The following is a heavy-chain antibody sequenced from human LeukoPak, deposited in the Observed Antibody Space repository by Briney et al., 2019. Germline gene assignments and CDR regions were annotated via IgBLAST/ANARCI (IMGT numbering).Heavy chain of an antibody. D-gene: IGHD3-10*01. Sequence: SETLSLTCTISGGSISSYYWSWIRQPPGKGLEWIGYIHYTGSTNYNPSLKSRVTISVDTSKSQFSLKLSSVTAADTAIYYCARGGYYGSGNDFRFDPWGQGTLVTVSS. CDR1: GGSISSYY. CDR3: ARGGYYGSGNDFRFDP. V-gene: IGHV4-59*01. CDR2: IHYTGST. J-gene: IGHJ5*02.